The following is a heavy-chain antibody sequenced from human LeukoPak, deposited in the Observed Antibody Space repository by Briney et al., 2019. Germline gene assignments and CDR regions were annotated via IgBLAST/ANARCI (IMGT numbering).Heavy chain of an antibody. Sequence: PSETLSLTCTVSGGFISSSSYYWGWIRQPPGKGLEWIGSIYYSGSTYYNPSLRSRVTISVDTSKNQFSLKLSSVTAADTAVYYCARPRGYSGYVDYWGQGTLVTVSS. D-gene: IGHD5-12*01. CDR3: ARPRGYSGYVDY. V-gene: IGHV4-39*01. CDR2: IYYSGST. CDR1: GGFISSSSYY. J-gene: IGHJ4*02.